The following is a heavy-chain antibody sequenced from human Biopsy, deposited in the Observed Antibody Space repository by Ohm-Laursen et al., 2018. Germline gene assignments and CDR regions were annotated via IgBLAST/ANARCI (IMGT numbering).Heavy chain of an antibody. J-gene: IGHJ2*01. D-gene: IGHD3-22*01. CDR1: GGFVNSYS. CDR2: IYYSGSI. V-gene: IGHV4-59*02. CDR3: ARDRGYYSDRTVPGYFDL. Sequence: SVTLSLTCTVSGGFVNSYSWRWIRQPPGKGLEWIGYIYYSGSINYYPSLQSRVTISVDTSKNHFSLRLRSVTPADTAIYYCARDRGYYSDRTVPGYFDLWGRGTLVTVSS.